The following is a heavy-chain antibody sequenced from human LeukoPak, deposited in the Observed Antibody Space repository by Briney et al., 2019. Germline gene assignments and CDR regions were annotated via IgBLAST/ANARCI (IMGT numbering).Heavy chain of an antibody. Sequence: ASVKVSCKASGYTFTSYGISWVRQAPGQGLEWMGWISAYNGNTNYAQKLQGRVTMTTDTSTSTAYMELRSLRSDDTAVYYCARGADTAMVGGYYYYYYYMDVWGKGTTVTISS. V-gene: IGHV1-18*01. J-gene: IGHJ6*03. CDR3: ARGADTAMVGGYYYYYYYMDV. D-gene: IGHD5-18*01. CDR2: ISAYNGNT. CDR1: GYTFTSYG.